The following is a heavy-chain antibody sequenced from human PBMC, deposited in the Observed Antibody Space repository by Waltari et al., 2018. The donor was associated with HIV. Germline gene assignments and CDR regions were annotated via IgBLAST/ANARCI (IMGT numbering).Heavy chain of an antibody. CDR3: AKDVRYWDGLFYVGHDAFDV. J-gene: IGHJ3*01. CDR2: VSYDGSDK. V-gene: IGHV3-30-3*01. Sequence: QFQLVESGGRVVPPGQSLRLSCCASWFPFNTYAMPWFAQAPGKGVEWVADVSYDGSDKHYAASVKGRFTIARDNAKNTVYLQLSSLRAEDTAAYYCAKDVRYWDGLFYVGHDAFDVWGQGTMVTVSS. D-gene: IGHD3-3*01. CDR1: WFPFNTYA.